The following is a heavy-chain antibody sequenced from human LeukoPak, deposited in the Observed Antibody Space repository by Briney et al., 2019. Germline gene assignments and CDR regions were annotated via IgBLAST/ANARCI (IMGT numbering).Heavy chain of an antibody. V-gene: IGHV4-30-2*05. CDR2: IYHSGST. CDR3: ATQTIAVAVHDAFDI. J-gene: IGHJ3*02. D-gene: IGHD6-19*01. CDR1: GGSISSGGYS. Sequence: SETLSLTCAVSGGSISSGGYSWSWIRQPPGKGLEWIGYIYHSGSTYYNPSLKSRVTISVDTSKNQFSLKLSSVTAADTAVYYCATQTIAVAVHDAFDIWGQGTMVTVSS.